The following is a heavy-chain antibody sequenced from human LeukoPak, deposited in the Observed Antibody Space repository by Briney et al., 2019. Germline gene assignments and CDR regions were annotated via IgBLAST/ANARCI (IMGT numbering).Heavy chain of an antibody. CDR1: GFTFSSYA. Sequence: GGSLRLSCAASGFTFSSYAISWVRQAPGQGLEWMGGIIPIFGTANYAQKFQGRVTITTDESTSTAYMELSSLRSEDTAVYYCAREGPSGGYFDYWGQGTLVTVSS. CDR2: IIPIFGTA. D-gene: IGHD3-16*01. J-gene: IGHJ4*02. V-gene: IGHV1-69*05. CDR3: AREGPSGGYFDY.